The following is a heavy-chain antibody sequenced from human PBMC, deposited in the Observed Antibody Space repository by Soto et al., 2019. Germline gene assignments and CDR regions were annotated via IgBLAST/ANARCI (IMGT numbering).Heavy chain of an antibody. D-gene: IGHD4-4*01. J-gene: IGHJ6*03. CDR2: IYSGGST. CDR1: GFTVSSNY. CDR3: ARGQGYYSNLPYYYMDV. V-gene: IGHV3-53*04. Sequence: GGSLRLSCAASGFTVSSNYMSWVRQAPGKGLEWVSVIYSGGSTYYADSVKGRFTISRHNSKNTLYLQMNSLRAEETAVYYCARGQGYYSNLPYYYMDVWGKGTTVTVSS.